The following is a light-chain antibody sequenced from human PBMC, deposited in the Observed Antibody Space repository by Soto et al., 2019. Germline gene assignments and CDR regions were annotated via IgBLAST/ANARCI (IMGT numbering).Light chain of an antibody. CDR1: SSDVGGYNY. Sequence: SALTQPXSVSGXXXXSITISCTGTSSDVGGYNYVSWYQQHPGKAPKLMIYDVSNRPSGVSNRFSGSKSGNTASLTISGLQAEDEADYYCSSYTSSSTLYVFGTGTKVTVL. J-gene: IGLJ1*01. V-gene: IGLV2-14*01. CDR3: SSYTSSSTLYV. CDR2: DVS.